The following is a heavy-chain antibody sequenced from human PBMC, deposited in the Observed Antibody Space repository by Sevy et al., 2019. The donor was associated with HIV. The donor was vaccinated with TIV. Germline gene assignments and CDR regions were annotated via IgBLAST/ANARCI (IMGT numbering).Heavy chain of an antibody. CDR1: GFTFSSYG. J-gene: IGHJ4*02. D-gene: IGHD6-13*01. CDR2: ISYDGSNK. V-gene: IGHV3-30*18. Sequence: GGSLRLSCAASGFTFSSYGMRWVRQAPGKGLEWVAVISYDGSNKYYADSVKGRFTISRDNSKNTLYLQMNSLRAEDTAVYYCAKSSSWPYYFDYWGQGTLVTVSS. CDR3: AKSSSWPYYFDY.